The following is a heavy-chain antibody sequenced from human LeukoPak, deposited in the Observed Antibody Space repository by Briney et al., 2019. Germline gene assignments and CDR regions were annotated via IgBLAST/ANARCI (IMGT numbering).Heavy chain of an antibody. J-gene: IGHJ3*01. CDR3: ARNSGYKGDAFDL. D-gene: IGHD5-12*01. CDR1: GFTFRNNV. Sequence: GRSLRLPCAASGFTFRNNVMHWVRQAPGKGLEWVAVIWHDGSYKYYTDSVKGRFTISRDNSKNTLYLEMHSLRADDTALYYCARNSGYKGDAFDLWGQGTMVTVSS. CDR2: IWHDGSYK. V-gene: IGHV3-33*01.